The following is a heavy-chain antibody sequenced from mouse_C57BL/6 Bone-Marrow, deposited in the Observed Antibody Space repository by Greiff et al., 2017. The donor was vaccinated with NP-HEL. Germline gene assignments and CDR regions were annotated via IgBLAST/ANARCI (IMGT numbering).Heavy chain of an antibody. CDR1: GYTFTSYW. Sequence: QVQLQQPGAELVKPGASVKLSCKASGYTFTSYWMHWVKQRPGQGLEWIGMIHPNSGSTNYNEKFKSKSTLTVDKSSSTAYMQLSSLTSEDSAVYYCARPLVYYFDYWGQGTTLTVSS. D-gene: IGHD6-2*01. CDR3: ARPLVYYFDY. CDR2: IHPNSGST. J-gene: IGHJ2*01. V-gene: IGHV1-64*01.